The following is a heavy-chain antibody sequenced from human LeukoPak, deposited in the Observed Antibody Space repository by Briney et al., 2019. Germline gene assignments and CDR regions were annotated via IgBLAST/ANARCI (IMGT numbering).Heavy chain of an antibody. CDR2: IYYSGST. Sequence: SETLSLTCTVSGGSISSSSYYWGWIRQPPGKGLEWIGSIYYSGSTYYKPSLKSRVTISVDTSKNQFSLKLSSVTAADTAVYYCARGDYMDVWGKGTTVTVSS. V-gene: IGHV4-39*07. J-gene: IGHJ6*03. CDR3: ARGDYMDV. CDR1: GGSISSSSYY.